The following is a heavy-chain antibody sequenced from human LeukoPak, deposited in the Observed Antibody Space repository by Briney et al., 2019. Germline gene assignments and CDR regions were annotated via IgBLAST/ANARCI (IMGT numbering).Heavy chain of an antibody. V-gene: IGHV3-7*01. Sequence: PGGSLRLSCAVSGFTFSNHAMSWVRQAPGKGQEWVANIKQDESEKFYVDSVKGRFTISRDNAKNSLYLQMNSPRAEDTAVYYCARDPSGSDFDYWGQGTLVTVSS. CDR1: GFTFSNHA. J-gene: IGHJ4*02. CDR2: IKQDESEK. CDR3: ARDPSGSDFDY. D-gene: IGHD5-12*01.